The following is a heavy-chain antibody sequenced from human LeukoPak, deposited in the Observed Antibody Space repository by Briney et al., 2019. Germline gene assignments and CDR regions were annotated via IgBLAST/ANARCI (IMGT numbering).Heavy chain of an antibody. CDR2: FHYSGNT. J-gene: IGHJ4*02. Sequence: PSETLSLTCTVSGGSISSYYWSWIRQPPGKGLEWIGYFHYSGNTNYNPSLKSRVTMSLDMSKNQFTLKLNSVTAADTAVYYCARAPMGGGYKGTGPFDSWGQGTLVTVSS. V-gene: IGHV4-59*01. CDR1: GGSISSYY. CDR3: ARAPMGGGYKGTGPFDS. D-gene: IGHD5-24*01.